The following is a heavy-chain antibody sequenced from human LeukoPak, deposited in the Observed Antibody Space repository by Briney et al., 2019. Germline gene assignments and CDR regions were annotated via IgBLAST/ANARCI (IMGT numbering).Heavy chain of an antibody. D-gene: IGHD5-24*01. CDR1: GYSISSGYC. CDR2: IYHSGNT. V-gene: IGHV4-38-2*02. J-gene: IGHJ4*02. Sequence: SETLSLTCTVSGYSISSGYCWGWIRQPPGKGLEWIGSIYHSGNTYYNPSLKSRVTISVDTSKNQFSLKLSSVTAADTAVYYCARDRDDYGDYWGQGTLVTVSS. CDR3: ARDRDDYGDY.